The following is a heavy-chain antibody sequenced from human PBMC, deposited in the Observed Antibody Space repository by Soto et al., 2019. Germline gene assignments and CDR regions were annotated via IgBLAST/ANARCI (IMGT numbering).Heavy chain of an antibody. V-gene: IGHV3-23*01. D-gene: IGHD4-17*01. CDR1: GFTFSSYA. Sequence: EVQLLESGGGLVQPGGSLRLSCAASGFTFSSYAMNWVRQAPGKGLEWVSGISGSGGSTYYADAVKGRFTISRDNSKNTLYLQMNRLRAEDTAVYYCAKRTVGSYFDLWGRGTLVTVSS. CDR2: ISGSGGST. CDR3: AKRTVGSYFDL. J-gene: IGHJ2*01.